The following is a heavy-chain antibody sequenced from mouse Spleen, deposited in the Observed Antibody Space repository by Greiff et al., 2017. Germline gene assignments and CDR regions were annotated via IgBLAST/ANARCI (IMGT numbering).Heavy chain of an antibody. J-gene: IGHJ1*01. Sequence: EVKVQEPGGGLVQLGESLTLSCESNEYDFPSHYMSWVRKTPVKRLELVAAINSDGGSTYYPDTMERRFIISRDNTKKTLYLQMSSLRSEDTALYYCARQDGYYGYFDVWGAGTTVTVSS. CDR1: EYDFPSHY. V-gene: IGHV5-2*03. CDR3: ARQDGYYGYFDV. D-gene: IGHD2-3*01. CDR2: INSDGGST.